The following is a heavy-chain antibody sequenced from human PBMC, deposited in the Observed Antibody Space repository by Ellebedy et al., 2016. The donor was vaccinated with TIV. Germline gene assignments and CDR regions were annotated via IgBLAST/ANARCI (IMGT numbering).Heavy chain of an antibody. D-gene: IGHD3-10*01. CDR3: ARGGYGSGPVASFNYSHYGMDV. V-gene: IGHV3-23*01. Sequence: GGSLRLSCAASGFTFSNYAMSWVRQAPGKGLEWVASIGDTGGATYYADSVKGRFAVSRDNSKNTMYLQVNSLRVEDTALYYCARGGYGSGPVASFNYSHYGMDVWGQGTTVTVSS. J-gene: IGHJ6*02. CDR1: GFTFSNYA. CDR2: IGDTGGAT.